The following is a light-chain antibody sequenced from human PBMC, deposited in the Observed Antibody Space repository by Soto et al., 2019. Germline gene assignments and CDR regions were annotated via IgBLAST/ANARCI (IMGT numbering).Light chain of an antibody. CDR1: ISDV. CDR3: CSSAGGFTWV. Sequence: QSALTQPRSVSGSPGQSVTIPCTGSISDVVSWYQQHPGKAPKLIIYYVTQRPSGVPDRFSASKSGNTASLTISGLQAEDEADYYCCSSAGGFTWVFGGGTKVTVL. J-gene: IGLJ3*02. CDR2: YVT. V-gene: IGLV2-11*01.